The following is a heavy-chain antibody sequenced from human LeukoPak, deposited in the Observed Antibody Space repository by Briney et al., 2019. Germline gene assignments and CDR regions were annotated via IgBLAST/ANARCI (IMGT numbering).Heavy chain of an antibody. J-gene: IGHJ3*02. CDR2: IYHSGST. CDR1: GASITSSNW. D-gene: IGHD3-10*01. Sequence: PSETLSLTCAVSGASITSSNWWSWVRQPPGKGLEWIGEIYHSGSTNYNPSLKSRVTISVDKSKNQFSLKLSSVTAADTAVYYCAREGIGGSGSRHDAFDIWGQGTMVTVSS. CDR3: AREGIGGSGSRHDAFDI. V-gene: IGHV4-4*02.